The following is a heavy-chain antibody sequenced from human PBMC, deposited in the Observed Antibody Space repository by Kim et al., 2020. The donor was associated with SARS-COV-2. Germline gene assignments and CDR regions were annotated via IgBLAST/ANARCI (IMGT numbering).Heavy chain of an antibody. Sequence: GGSLRLSCAASGFTFSSYAMSWVRQAPGKGLEWVSAISGSGGSTSYADSVKGRFTISRDNSKNTLYLQMNSLRAEDTAVYYCAMGGRQSSGWYKRWDFDYWGQGTLVTVSS. J-gene: IGHJ4*02. D-gene: IGHD6-19*01. CDR3: AMGGRQSSGWYKRWDFDY. CDR2: ISGSGGST. V-gene: IGHV3-23*01. CDR1: GFTFSSYA.